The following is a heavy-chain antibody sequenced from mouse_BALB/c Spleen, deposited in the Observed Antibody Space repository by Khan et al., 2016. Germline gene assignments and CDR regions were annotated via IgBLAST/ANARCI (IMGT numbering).Heavy chain of an antibody. V-gene: IGHV3-8*02. J-gene: IGHJ4*01. D-gene: IGHD2-13*01. CDR2: INYSGGT. CDR3: ANWDGEPYGLDY. Sequence: EVQLQESGPSLVKSSQTLSLTCSVTGDSITNGYWNWIRKFPGDKLEYMGYINYSGGTYYNPSLKSRISITREPSKNHYYLQLNSVTTEDTATESCANWDGEPYGLDYWDQGTSVTVSS. CDR1: GDSITNGY.